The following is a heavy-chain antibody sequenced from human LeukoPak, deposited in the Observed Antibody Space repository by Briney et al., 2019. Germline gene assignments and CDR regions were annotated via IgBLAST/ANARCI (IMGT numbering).Heavy chain of an antibody. CDR2: IYHSGRT. D-gene: IGHD2-2*01. V-gene: IGHV4-38-2*02. J-gene: IGHJ4*02. Sequence: SETLSLTCTVSGYSISSGYYWGWIRQPPGKGLEWIGSIYHSGRTFYNPSLKGRVTISVDTSKNQFSLKLTSVTAADTAVYYCARDHCSSTSCYPYFDYWGQGTLVTVSS. CDR1: GYSISSGYY. CDR3: ARDHCSSTSCYPYFDY.